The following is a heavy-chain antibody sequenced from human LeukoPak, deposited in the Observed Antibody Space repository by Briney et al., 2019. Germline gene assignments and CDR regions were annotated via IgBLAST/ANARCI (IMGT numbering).Heavy chain of an antibody. D-gene: IGHD3-16*02. J-gene: IGHJ4*02. CDR2: INPNSGGT. Sequence: GSVKVSCKASGYTFTGYYMHWVRQAPGQGLEWMGWINPNSGGTNYAQKFQGRVTMTRDTSISTAYMELSRLRSDDTAVYYCARVTTATFGGVIGRRATPFDYWGQGTLVTVSS. CDR1: GYTFTGYY. CDR3: ARVTTATFGGVIGRRATPFDY. V-gene: IGHV1-2*02.